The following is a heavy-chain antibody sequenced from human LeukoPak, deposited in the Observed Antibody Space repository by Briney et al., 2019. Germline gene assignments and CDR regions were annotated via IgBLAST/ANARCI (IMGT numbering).Heavy chain of an antibody. Sequence: GGSLRLSCAASGFTVSSNYMSWVRQAPGKGLEWVSSISGSGGSTSYADSVKGRFAISRDNSKNTLFLQMNSLRAEDTAVYYCANENWFDPWGQGTLVTVSS. CDR2: ISGSGGST. CDR1: GFTVSSNY. CDR3: ANENWFDP. J-gene: IGHJ5*02. V-gene: IGHV3-23*01.